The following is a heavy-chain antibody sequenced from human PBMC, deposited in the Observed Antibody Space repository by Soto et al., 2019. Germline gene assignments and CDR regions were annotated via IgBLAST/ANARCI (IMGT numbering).Heavy chain of an antibody. D-gene: IGHD6-13*01. CDR1: GFTFDDYA. V-gene: IGHV3-9*01. J-gene: IGHJ4*02. Sequence: EVQLVESGGGLVQPGRSLRLSCAASGFTFDDYAMHWVRQAPGKGLEWVSGISWNSGSIGYADSVKGRFTISGDNAKNSLYLQMNSLRAEDTALYYCAKGGQLVTEGGGYWGQGTLVTVSS. CDR2: ISWNSGSI. CDR3: AKGGQLVTEGGGY.